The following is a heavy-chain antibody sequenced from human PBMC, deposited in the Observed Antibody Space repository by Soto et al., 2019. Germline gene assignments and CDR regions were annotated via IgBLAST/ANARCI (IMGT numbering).Heavy chain of an antibody. CDR2: IIPIFGTA. V-gene: IGHV1-69*06. J-gene: IGHJ6*02. Sequence: GXSVKVSCKASGGTFGSYAISWVRQAPGQGLEWMGGIIPIFGTANYAQKFQGRVTITADKSTSTAYMELSSLRSEDTAVYYCARAGRGSGSYYGAYYYYGMDVWGQGTTVTVSS. D-gene: IGHD3-10*01. CDR1: GGTFGSYA. CDR3: ARAGRGSGSYYGAYYYYGMDV.